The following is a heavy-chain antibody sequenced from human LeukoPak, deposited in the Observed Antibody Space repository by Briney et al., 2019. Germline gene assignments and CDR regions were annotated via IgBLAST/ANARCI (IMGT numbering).Heavy chain of an antibody. CDR2: IYYSGST. V-gene: IGHV4-59*01. CDR3: ARESNLFGVADDAFDI. J-gene: IGHJ3*02. D-gene: IGHD3-3*01. CDR1: GGSISSYY. Sequence: SETLSLTCTVSGGSISSYYWSWIRQPPGKGLEWIGYIYYSGSTNYNPSLKSRVTISVDTSKDQFSLKLSSVTAADTAVYYCARESNLFGVADDAFDIWGQGTMVTVSS.